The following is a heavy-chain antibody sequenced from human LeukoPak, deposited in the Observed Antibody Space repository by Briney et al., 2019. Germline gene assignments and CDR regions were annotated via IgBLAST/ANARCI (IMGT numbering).Heavy chain of an antibody. CDR1: GGTFSSYA. D-gene: IGHD1-7*01. Sequence: GASVKVSCKASGGTFSSYAISWVRQAPGQGLEWMGGIIPIFGTANYAQKFQGRVTITTDESTSTAYMELSSPRSEDTAVYYCAKPRSGTTTGGWFDPWGQGTLVTVSS. CDR3: AKPRSGTTTGGWFDP. J-gene: IGHJ5*02. CDR2: IIPIFGTA. V-gene: IGHV1-69*05.